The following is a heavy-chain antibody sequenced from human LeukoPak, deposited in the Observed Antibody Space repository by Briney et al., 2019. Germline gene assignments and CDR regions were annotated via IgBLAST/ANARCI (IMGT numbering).Heavy chain of an antibody. D-gene: IGHD1-26*01. V-gene: IGHV3-21*01. J-gene: IGHJ4*02. CDR1: GFTFISYG. CDR2: ISSSSSYI. CDR3: ARVQVGASDFDY. Sequence: GGSLRLSCEASGFTFISYGMHWVRQAPGKGLEWVSSISSSSSYIYYADPVKGRFTISRDNAKNSLYLQMNSLRAEDTAVYYCARVQVGASDFDYWGQGTLVTVSS.